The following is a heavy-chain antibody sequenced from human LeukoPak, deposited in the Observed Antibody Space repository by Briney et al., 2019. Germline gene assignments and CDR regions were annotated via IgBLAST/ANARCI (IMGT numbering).Heavy chain of an antibody. J-gene: IGHJ3*02. CDR1: GFTFSSYA. CDR2: ISGSGGST. Sequence: PGGSLRLSCAASGFTFSSYAMSWVRQAPGKGLEWVSAISGSGGSTYYADSVKGRFTISRDNSKNTLYLQMNSLRAEDTAVYYSANFPPAPPRITIFGVVAGGPFDIGAKGQWSPSLQ. CDR3: ANFPPAPPRITIFGVVAGGPFDI. V-gene: IGHV3-23*01. D-gene: IGHD3-3*01.